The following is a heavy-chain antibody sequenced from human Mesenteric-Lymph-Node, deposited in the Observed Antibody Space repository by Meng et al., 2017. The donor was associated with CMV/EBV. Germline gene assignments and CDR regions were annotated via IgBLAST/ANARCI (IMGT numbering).Heavy chain of an antibody. J-gene: IGHJ6*02. CDR3: AKDDCDITNCWQFYALDV. V-gene: IGHV3-30*02. D-gene: IGHD2-2*01. CDR1: GVTFSHYG. CDR2: IRHDERSK. Sequence: GESLKISCTASGVTFSHYGIHWVRLAPGKGLEWVAFIRHDERSKVDADSVKGRFTISRDNSKNTVSMEMNDLKTEDTAVYYCAKDDCDITNCWQFYALDVWGQGTTVTVSS.